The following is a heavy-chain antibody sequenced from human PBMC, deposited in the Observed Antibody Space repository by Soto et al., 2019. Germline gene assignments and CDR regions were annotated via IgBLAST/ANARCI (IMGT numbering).Heavy chain of an antibody. Sequence: GGSLRLSCAASGLTFSKYGMHWVRQAPGKGLEWVAAISYDGKKEYYADSVKGRFTISRDNSKNTLYLQMDALRIEDTALYYCGKGSDFYEILTGYIDHWGQGTPVTVSS. J-gene: IGHJ5*02. CDR2: ISYDGKKE. CDR1: GLTFSKYG. V-gene: IGHV3-30*18. CDR3: GKGSDFYEILTGYIDH. D-gene: IGHD3-9*01.